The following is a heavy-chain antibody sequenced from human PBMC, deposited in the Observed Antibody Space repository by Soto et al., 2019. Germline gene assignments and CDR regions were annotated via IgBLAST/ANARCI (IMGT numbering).Heavy chain of an antibody. J-gene: IGHJ5*02. CDR2: INPSGGST. Sequence: ASVKVSCKASGYSFTSYYMHWVRQAPGQGLEWMGIINPSGGSTSYAQKFQGRVTMTRDTSTSTVYMELSSLRSEDTAMYYCARRLGVRGVILPDGWFDPWGQGTLVTVSS. CDR1: GYSFTSYY. CDR3: ARRLGVRGVILPDGWFDP. V-gene: IGHV1-46*01. D-gene: IGHD3-10*01.